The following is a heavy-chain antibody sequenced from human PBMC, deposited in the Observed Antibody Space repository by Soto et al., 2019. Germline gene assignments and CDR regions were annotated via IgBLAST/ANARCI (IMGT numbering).Heavy chain of an antibody. CDR2: ISGSGGST. D-gene: IGHD6-19*01. CDR3: ANNLAVAGSTKYNWFDP. CDR1: GFTFSSYG. J-gene: IGHJ5*02. Sequence: EVQLLESGGGLVQPGGSLRLSCAASGFTFSSYGMSWVRQAPGKGLEWVSAISGSGGSTYYADSVKGRFTISRDNSKNTLYLQMNSLRAEDTAVYYCANNLAVAGSTKYNWFDPWGQGTLVTVSS. V-gene: IGHV3-23*01.